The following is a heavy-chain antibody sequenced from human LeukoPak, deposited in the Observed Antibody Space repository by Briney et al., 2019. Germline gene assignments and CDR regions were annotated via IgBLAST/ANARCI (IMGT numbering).Heavy chain of an antibody. J-gene: IGHJ4*02. D-gene: IGHD5-12*01. Sequence: ASVKVSCKASGYTFTGYYMHWVRQAPGQGLEWMGWINPNSGGTNYAQKFQGRVTMTRDTFISTAYMELSRLRSDDTAVYYCTGDRGYDYFFDYWGQGTLVTVSS. V-gene: IGHV1-2*02. CDR1: GYTFTGYY. CDR2: INPNSGGT. CDR3: TGDRGYDYFFDY.